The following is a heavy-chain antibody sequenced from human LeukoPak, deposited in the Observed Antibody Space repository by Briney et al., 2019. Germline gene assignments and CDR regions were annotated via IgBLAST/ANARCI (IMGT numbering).Heavy chain of an antibody. CDR3: ARDGTVTTDY. CDR1: GFTFSSYS. J-gene: IGHJ4*02. D-gene: IGHD4-17*01. CDR2: ISSSSSTI. V-gene: IGHV3-48*02. Sequence: GGSLRLSCAASGFTFSSYSVNWVRQAPGKGLEWVSYISSSSSTIYYADSVKGRFTISRDNAKNSLHLQMNSLRDEDTAVYYCARDGTVTTDYWGQGTLVTVSS.